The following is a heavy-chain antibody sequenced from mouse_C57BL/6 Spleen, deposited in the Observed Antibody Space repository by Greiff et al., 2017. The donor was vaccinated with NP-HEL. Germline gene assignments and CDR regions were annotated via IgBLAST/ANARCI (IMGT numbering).Heavy chain of an antibody. D-gene: IGHD2-2*01. Sequence: EVNLVESGGGLVKPGGSLKLSCAASGFTFSDYGMHWVRQAPEKGLEWVAYISSGSSTIYYADTVKGRFNIFRDNAKNTLFLQMTSLGSEDKAMYYCATKVLVTTDAMDYWGQGTSVTVAS. CDR1: GFTFSDYG. CDR2: ISSGSSTI. V-gene: IGHV5-17*01. CDR3: ATKVLVTTDAMDY. J-gene: IGHJ4*01.